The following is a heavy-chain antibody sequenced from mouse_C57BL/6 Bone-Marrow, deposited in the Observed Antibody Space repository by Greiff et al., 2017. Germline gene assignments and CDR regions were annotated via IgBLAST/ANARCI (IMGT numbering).Heavy chain of an antibody. CDR3: TVTTVVATNFDY. CDR1: GYTFTDYE. D-gene: IGHD1-1*01. Sequence: QVQLQQSGAELVRPGASVTLSCKASGYTFTDYEMHWVKQTPVHGLEWIGAIDPETGGTAYNQTFKGKAILTADQSSSTAYMELRSLTSEDSAVYYCTVTTVVATNFDYWCQGTTLTVSS. J-gene: IGHJ2*01. CDR2: IDPETGGT. V-gene: IGHV1-15*01.